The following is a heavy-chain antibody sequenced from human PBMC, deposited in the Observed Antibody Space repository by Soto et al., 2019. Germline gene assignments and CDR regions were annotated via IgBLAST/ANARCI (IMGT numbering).Heavy chain of an antibody. CDR2: MSYTGST. V-gene: IGHV4-59*12. CDR1: GASISGYH. D-gene: IGHD2-15*01. CDR3: ASALYCSGGSCSFDP. J-gene: IGHJ5*02. Sequence: SETLSLTCTVSGASISGYHWGWIRQPPGKGLEWIGYMSYTGSTNYSPSLKSRVTISIDRSKNQFSLKLTSVTAADTAVYYCASALYCSGGSCSFDPWGQGTLVTVSS.